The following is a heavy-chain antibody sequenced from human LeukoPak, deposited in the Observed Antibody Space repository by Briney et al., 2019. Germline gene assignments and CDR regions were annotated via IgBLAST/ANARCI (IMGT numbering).Heavy chain of an antibody. D-gene: IGHD1-7*01. CDR2: INPDGSDK. V-gene: IGHV3-7*01. CDR1: GLTFSSNW. CDR3: ARHSDWSYDY. Sequence: PGGSLRLSCAASGLTFSSNWMTWVRQAPGKGLEWLANINPDGSDKSYVDSMKGRFTISRDNAKNSLYLQMNGLRADDTAVYYCARHSDWSYDYWGQGTLVTVSS. J-gene: IGHJ4*02.